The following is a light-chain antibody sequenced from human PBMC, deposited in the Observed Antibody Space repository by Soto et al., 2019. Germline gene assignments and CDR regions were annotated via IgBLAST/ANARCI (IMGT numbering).Light chain of an antibody. Sequence: EIVMTQSPVTLSVSPGERATLSCRASQSVTTNLAWYQQKPGQAPRLLIYGASTRATGIPARFSGSGSGTEFTLTISSLQSEDFAVYYCQQYNNWPPWTFDQGTKVEIK. CDR2: GAS. CDR1: QSVTTN. CDR3: QQYNNWPPWT. V-gene: IGKV3-15*01. J-gene: IGKJ1*01.